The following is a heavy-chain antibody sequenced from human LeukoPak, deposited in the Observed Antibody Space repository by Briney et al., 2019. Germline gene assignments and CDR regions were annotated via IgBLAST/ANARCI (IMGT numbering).Heavy chain of an antibody. CDR2: INHSGST. Sequence: KPSETLSLTCAVYGGSFSGYYWSWIRQPPGKGLEWIGEINHSGSTNYNPSLKSRVTISVDTSKNQFSLKLSSVTAADTAVYYCARHVSAVAGPFDYWGQGTLVTVSS. CDR3: ARHVSAVAGPFDY. J-gene: IGHJ4*02. V-gene: IGHV4-34*01. D-gene: IGHD6-19*01. CDR1: GGSFSGYY.